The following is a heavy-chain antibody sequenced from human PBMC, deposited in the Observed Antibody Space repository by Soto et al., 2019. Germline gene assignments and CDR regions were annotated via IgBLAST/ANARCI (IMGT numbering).Heavy chain of an antibody. CDR1: GGSISSGGYY. CDR3: ARGALELRGDNWFDP. V-gene: IGHV4-31*03. D-gene: IGHD1-7*01. J-gene: IGHJ5*02. CDR2: IYYSGST. Sequence: SETLSLTCTASGGSISSGGYYWSWIRQHPGKGLEWIGYIYYSGSTYYNPSLRSRVTISVDTSKNQFSLKLSSVTAADTAVYYCARGALELRGDNWFDPWGQGTLLTAPQ.